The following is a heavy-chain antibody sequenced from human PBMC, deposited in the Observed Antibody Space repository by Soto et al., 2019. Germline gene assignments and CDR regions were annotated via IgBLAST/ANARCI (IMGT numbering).Heavy chain of an antibody. CDR2: IRGSGDRT. Sequence: VQLLESGGGLVQPGGSLRLSCAASGFTFSIYTMSWVRQAPGKGLEWVSSIRGSGDRTYYVDSVKGRFTISRDNSKNTLYLQMNSLRAEDTAVYYCAKDQKGQWLVFDYWGQGTLVTVSS. V-gene: IGHV3-23*01. D-gene: IGHD6-19*01. CDR1: GFTFSIYT. CDR3: AKDQKGQWLVFDY. J-gene: IGHJ4*02.